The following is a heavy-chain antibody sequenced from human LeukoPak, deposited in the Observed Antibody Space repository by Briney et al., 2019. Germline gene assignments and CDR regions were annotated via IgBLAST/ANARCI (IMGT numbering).Heavy chain of an antibody. J-gene: IGHJ6*03. Sequence: SETLSLTCTVSGASITTYSWNWIRQPAGKGLEWIGRIHGNGSTYYNPSLKSRVTMSLDTSKSQFSLKLPSVTAADTALYYCARDMVSTWPYFYSYYYMDVWGQGTTVAVSS. V-gene: IGHV4-4*07. CDR1: GASITTYS. CDR2: IHGNGST. D-gene: IGHD6-13*01. CDR3: ARDMVSTWPYFYSYYYMDV.